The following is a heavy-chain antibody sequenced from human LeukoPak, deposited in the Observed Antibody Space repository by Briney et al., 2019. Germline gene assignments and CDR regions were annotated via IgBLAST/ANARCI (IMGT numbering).Heavy chain of an antibody. CDR3: ARGYSSSWFYEP. J-gene: IGHJ5*02. CDR2: IIPILGIA. CDR1: GGTFSSCA. D-gene: IGHD6-13*01. Sequence: SVKVSCKASGGTFSSCAISWVRQAPGQGLEWMGRIIPILGIANYAQKFQGRVTITADKSTSTAYMELSSLRSEDTAVYYCARGYSSSWFYEPWGQGTLVTVSS. V-gene: IGHV1-69*04.